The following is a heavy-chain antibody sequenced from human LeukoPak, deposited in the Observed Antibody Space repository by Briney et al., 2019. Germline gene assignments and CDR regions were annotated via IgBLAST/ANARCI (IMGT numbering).Heavy chain of an antibody. CDR1: GYSSTNYM. J-gene: IGHJ4*02. D-gene: IGHD5-18*01. Sequence: LNFSYKSSGYSSTNYMGCWGHKPGESLEWRVIIYPGDSDTRYSPSFQGQVTISADKSISTAYLQWSSLKASDTAMYYCAGGQGSYGPGFDYWGQGTLVTVSS. V-gene: IGHV5-51*01. CDR3: AGGQGSYGPGFDY. CDR2: IYPGDSDT.